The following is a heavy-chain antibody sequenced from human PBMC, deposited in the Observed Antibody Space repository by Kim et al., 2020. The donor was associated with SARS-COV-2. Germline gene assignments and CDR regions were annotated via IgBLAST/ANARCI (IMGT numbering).Heavy chain of an antibody. CDR3: ARDFYTMVRGVIILVGYYYGMDV. CDR2: IKQDGSEK. CDR1: GFTFSSYW. D-gene: IGHD3-10*01. J-gene: IGHJ6*02. V-gene: IGHV3-7*01. Sequence: GGSLRLSCAASGFTFSSYWMSWVRQAPGKGLEWVANIKQDGSEKYYVDSVKGRFTISRDNAKNSLYLQMNSLRAEDTAVYYCARDFYTMVRGVIILVGYYYGMDVWGQGTTVTVSS.